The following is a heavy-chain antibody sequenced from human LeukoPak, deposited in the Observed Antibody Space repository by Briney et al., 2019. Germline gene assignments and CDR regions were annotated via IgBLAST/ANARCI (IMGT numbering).Heavy chain of an antibody. D-gene: IGHD5-18*01. CDR3: AKVGGYSYGYVVENWFDP. V-gene: IGHV3-30*18. CDR1: GFTFSSYG. Sequence: GGSLRLSCAASGFTFSSYGMHWVRQAPGKGLEWVAVISYDGSNKYYADSVKGRFTISRDNSKNTLYLQMNSLRAEDTAVYYCAKVGGYSYGYVVENWFDPWGQGTLVTVSS. CDR2: ISYDGSNK. J-gene: IGHJ5*02.